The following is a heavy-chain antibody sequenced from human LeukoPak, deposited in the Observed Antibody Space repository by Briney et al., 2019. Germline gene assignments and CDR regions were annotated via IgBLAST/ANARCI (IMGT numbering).Heavy chain of an antibody. J-gene: IGHJ3*02. CDR3: ARAEWELDDAFDI. D-gene: IGHD1-26*01. Sequence: SETLSLTCTVSGGSISSYYWSWIRQPPGKGLEWIGRIYTSGSTNYNPSLKSRLTISVDTSKNQFSLKLSSVTAADTAVYYCARAEWELDDAFDIWGQGTMTVSS. V-gene: IGHV4-4*07. CDR1: GGSISSYY. CDR2: IYTSGST.